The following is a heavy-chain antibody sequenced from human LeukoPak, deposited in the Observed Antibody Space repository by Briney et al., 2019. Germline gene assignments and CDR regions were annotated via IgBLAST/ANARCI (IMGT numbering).Heavy chain of an antibody. D-gene: IGHD5-18*01. J-gene: IGHJ1*01. CDR2: IYPGYSGT. CDR3: VRGSAVGWLHFQH. CDR1: GYRFTSYW. V-gene: IGHV5-51*01. Sequence: GESLKISCKGSGYRFTSYWIGWVRQMPGKGLEWMGIIYPGYSGTRYSPSFQGQVTISADKSISTAYLQWSSLKASDTAMYYCVRGSAVGWLHFQHWGQGTLVSVSS.